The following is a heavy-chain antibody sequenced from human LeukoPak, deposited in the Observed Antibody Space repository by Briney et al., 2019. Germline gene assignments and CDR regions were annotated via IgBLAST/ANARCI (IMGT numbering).Heavy chain of an antibody. CDR3: ALDCCTGSRFDH. CDR1: GFSFTTHA. Sequence: PGGSLRLSCVASGFSFTTHAMGWVRQAPGKGLEWVSHISGSGGSTKYSGSVKGRFTISRDNSNNILYLQMNSLTVEDTAVYYCALDCCTGSRFDHWGQGTLVTVSS. V-gene: IGHV3-23*01. CDR2: ISGSGGST. D-gene: IGHD2-8*02. J-gene: IGHJ4*02.